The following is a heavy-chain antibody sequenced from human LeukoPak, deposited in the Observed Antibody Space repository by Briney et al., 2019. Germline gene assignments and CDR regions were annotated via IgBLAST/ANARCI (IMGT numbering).Heavy chain of an antibody. CDR3: TKGYYDSSGPEETQFSFDI. V-gene: IGHV3-9*01. D-gene: IGHD3-22*01. CDR1: GFTFDDYV. J-gene: IGHJ3*02. Sequence: GGSLRLSCAASGFTFDDYVMHWVRQAPGKGLEWVSGITWNSDTIAYADSVKGRFTISRDNSKNTLYLQMNSLRAEDTAVYYCTKGYYDSSGPEETQFSFDIWGQGTMVTVSS. CDR2: ITWNSDTI.